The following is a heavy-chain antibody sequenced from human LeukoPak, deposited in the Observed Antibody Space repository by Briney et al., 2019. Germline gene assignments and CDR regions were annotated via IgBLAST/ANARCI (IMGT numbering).Heavy chain of an antibody. Sequence: PGGSLRLSCAASGFTFSSYAMHWVRQAPGKGLEWVAVISYDGSNKYYADSVKGRFTISRDNAKNTLYLQMNSLRAEDTAVYYCARDPTFKGVSDYWGQGTLVTVSS. J-gene: IGHJ4*02. CDR3: ARDPTFKGVSDY. CDR1: GFTFSSYA. V-gene: IGHV3-30-3*01. CDR2: ISYDGSNK. D-gene: IGHD2/OR15-2a*01.